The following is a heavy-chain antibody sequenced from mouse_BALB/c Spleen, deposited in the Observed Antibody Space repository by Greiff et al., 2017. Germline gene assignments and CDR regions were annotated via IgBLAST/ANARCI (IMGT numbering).Heavy chain of an antibody. CDR2: ISYDGSN. CDR1: GYSITSGYY. V-gene: IGHV3-6*02. D-gene: IGHD1-1*01. J-gene: IGHJ4*01. Sequence: DVKLQESGPGLVKPSQSLSLTCSVTGYSITSGYYWNWIRQFPGNKLEWMGYISYDGSNNYNPSLKNRISITRDTSKNQFFLKLNSVTTEDTATYYCAREEVVDLAMDYWGQGTSVTVSS. CDR3: AREEVVDLAMDY.